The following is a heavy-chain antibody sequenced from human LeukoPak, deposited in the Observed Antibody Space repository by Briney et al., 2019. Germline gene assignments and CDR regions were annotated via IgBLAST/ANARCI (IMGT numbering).Heavy chain of an antibody. D-gene: IGHD5-24*01. CDR3: ARLSRDGYNFVDY. Sequence: KPSETLSLTCTVSGGSISSGGYYWSWIRQPAGKGLEWIGRIYTSGSTNYNPSLKSRVTISVDTSKNQFSLKLSSVTAADTAVYYCARLSRDGYNFVDYWGQGTLVTVSS. CDR2: IYTSGST. CDR1: GGSISSGGYY. J-gene: IGHJ4*02. V-gene: IGHV4-61*02.